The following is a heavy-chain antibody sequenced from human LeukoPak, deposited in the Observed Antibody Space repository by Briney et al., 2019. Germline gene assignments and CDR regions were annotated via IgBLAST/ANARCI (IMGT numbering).Heavy chain of an antibody. J-gene: IGHJ4*02. Sequence: GASVKVSCKASGYTFSTCDINWVRQATGQGLGWMGWMNPNSGNTGFAHKFQGRVTMTRDTSISTAYMELSSLRSEDTAVYYCARVLGSISHWGQGTLVTVSS. CDR3: ARVLGSISH. CDR2: MNPNSGNT. D-gene: IGHD1-1*01. V-gene: IGHV1-8*01. CDR1: GYTFSTCD.